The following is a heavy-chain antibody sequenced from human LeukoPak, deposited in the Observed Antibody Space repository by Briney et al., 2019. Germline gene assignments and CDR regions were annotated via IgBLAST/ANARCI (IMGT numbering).Heavy chain of an antibody. CDR3: ARDNYYGSGSPFDY. CDR2: IYYTGST. V-gene: IGHV4-39*07. CDR1: GGSISSSSYY. J-gene: IGHJ4*02. Sequence: SETLSLTCTVSGGSISSSSYYWGWLRQPPGKGLEWIGIIYYTGSTYYNPSLKSRVTIPVDTSKNQFSLKLSSVTAADTAVYYCARDNYYGSGSPFDYWGQGTLVTVSS. D-gene: IGHD3-10*01.